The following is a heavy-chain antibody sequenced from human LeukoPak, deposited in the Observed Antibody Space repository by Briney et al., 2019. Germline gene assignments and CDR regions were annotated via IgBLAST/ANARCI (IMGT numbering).Heavy chain of an antibody. D-gene: IGHD3-10*01. Sequence: GGSLRLSCAASGFTFSSYWMHWVRKAPGKGLVWVSRIDSDGSSTSYADSVKGRFTISRDNAKKSLYLQMNSLRAEDTAVYYCARGFWVVRGVIFDYWGQGTLVTVSS. CDR3: ARGFWVVRGVIFDY. V-gene: IGHV3-74*01. CDR1: GFTFSSYW. CDR2: IDSDGSST. J-gene: IGHJ4*02.